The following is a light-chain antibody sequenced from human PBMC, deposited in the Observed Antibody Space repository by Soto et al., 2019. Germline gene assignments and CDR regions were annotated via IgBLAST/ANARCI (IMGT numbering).Light chain of an antibody. CDR3: QQYNSYSA. CDR2: KAS. Sequence: DIQMTQSPSTLSASVGDRVTITCRASQSISSWLAWCKQKPGKAPKLLIYKASSLESGVPSRFSGSGSGTKVTLTISSLQPDDFATYYCQQYNSYSAFGQGTKVEIK. CDR1: QSISSW. V-gene: IGKV1-5*03. J-gene: IGKJ1*01.